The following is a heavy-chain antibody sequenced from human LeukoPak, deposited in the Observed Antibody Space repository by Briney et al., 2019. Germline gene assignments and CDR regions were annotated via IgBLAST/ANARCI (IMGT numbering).Heavy chain of an antibody. V-gene: IGHV3-21*01. D-gene: IGHD2-2*01. Sequence: GGPLRLSCAASGFTFSSYSMNWVRQAPGKGLEWVSSISSSSSYIYYADSVKGRFTISRDNAKNSLYLQMNSLRAEDTAVYYCARDRGYCSSTSCYSWFDPWGQGTLVTVSS. CDR2: ISSSSSYI. CDR3: ARDRGYCSSTSCYSWFDP. CDR1: GFTFSSYS. J-gene: IGHJ5*02.